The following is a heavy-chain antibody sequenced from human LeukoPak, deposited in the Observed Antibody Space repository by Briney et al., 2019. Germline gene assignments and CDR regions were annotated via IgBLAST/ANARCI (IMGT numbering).Heavy chain of an antibody. V-gene: IGHV1-69*13. CDR2: IIPIFGTA. CDR3: AGDGSLHCDGSGKNWFDP. D-gene: IGHD3-10*01. J-gene: IGHJ5*02. Sequence: ASVKVSCKASGGTFSSYAISWVRQAPGQGLEWMGGIIPIFGTANYAQKFQGRVTITADESTSTAYMELSSLRSEDTAVYYCAGDGSLHCDGSGKNWFDPWGQGTLVTVSS. CDR1: GGTFSSYA.